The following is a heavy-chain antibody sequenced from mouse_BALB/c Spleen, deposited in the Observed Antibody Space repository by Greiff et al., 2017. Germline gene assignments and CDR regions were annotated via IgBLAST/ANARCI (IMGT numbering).Heavy chain of an antibody. V-gene: IGHV5-17*02. Sequence: DVKLVESGGGLVQPGGSRKLSCAASGFTFSSFGMHWVRQAPEKGLEWVAYISSGSSTIYYADTVKGRFTISRDNPKNTLFLQMTSLRSEDTAMYYCARAYYYGNYGAYWGQGTLVTVSA. CDR2: ISSGSSTI. J-gene: IGHJ3*01. CDR1: GFTFSSFG. D-gene: IGHD2-1*01. CDR3: ARAYYYGNYGAY.